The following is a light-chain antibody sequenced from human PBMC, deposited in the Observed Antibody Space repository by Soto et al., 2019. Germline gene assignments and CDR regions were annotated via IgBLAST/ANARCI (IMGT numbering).Light chain of an antibody. J-gene: IGKJ5*01. Sequence: IVMSQSPVTLSVSPGERATLSCRSSQSIRTSLAWYQQKPGQAPRLVIFDASNRANGVPARFGGSGSGTDFSLTINSLEPEDFAVYYCQQRNVWPPITFGQGTRLEI. CDR3: QQRNVWPPIT. V-gene: IGKV3-11*01. CDR1: QSIRTS. CDR2: DAS.